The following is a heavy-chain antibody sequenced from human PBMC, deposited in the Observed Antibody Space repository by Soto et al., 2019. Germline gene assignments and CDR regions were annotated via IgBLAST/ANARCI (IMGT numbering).Heavy chain of an antibody. V-gene: IGHV3-15*06. J-gene: IGHJ4*02. CDR1: GFNFNNAW. CDR3: ATDPYSTGWVPFDY. Sequence: EVQLVESGGGLVKPGGSLRISCAASGFNFNNAWMNWVRQAPGKGLEWVGRINTKADGETTNYAAPVKGRFIISRDDSKNTLYLQMNSLKTEDSAVYYCATDPYSTGWVPFDYWGQGTLVTVSS. CDR2: INTKADGETT. D-gene: IGHD6-19*01.